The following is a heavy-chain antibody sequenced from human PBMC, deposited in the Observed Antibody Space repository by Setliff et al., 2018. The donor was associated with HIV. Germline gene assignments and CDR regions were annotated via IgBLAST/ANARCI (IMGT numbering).Heavy chain of an antibody. J-gene: IGHJ4*02. CDR3: AGSGCCSGGSCFDY. CDR1: GYTFTSYG. V-gene: IGHV1-18*01. D-gene: IGHD2-15*01. CDR2: ISAYNGNT. Sequence: ASVKVSCKASGYTFTSYGISWVRQAPGQGLEWMGWISAYNGNTNYAQKLQGRVTMTTDTSTSTAYMELRSLRSDDTAMYYCAGSGCCSGGSCFDYWGLGTLVTVSS.